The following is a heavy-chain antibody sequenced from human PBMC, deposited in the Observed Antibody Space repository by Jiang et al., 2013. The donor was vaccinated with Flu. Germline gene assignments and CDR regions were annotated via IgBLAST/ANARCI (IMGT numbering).Heavy chain of an antibody. CDR1: GFTFSDFA. D-gene: IGHD3-16*01. J-gene: IGHJ4*02. CDR3: AKVPGIHDSGGFPFDF. V-gene: IGHV3-30-3*01. Sequence: QLVESGGGVVQPGRSLRLSCAASGFTFSDFAMHWVRQAPGKGLEWVAVISHDGTNKYYAASVRGRFTTSRDQSNNMLYVQMNSLRPEDTGVYYCAKVPGIHDSGGFPFDFWGQGTLVTVSS. CDR2: ISHDGTNK.